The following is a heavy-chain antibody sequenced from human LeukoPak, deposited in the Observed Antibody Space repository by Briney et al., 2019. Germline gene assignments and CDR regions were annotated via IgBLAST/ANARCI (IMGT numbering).Heavy chain of an antibody. CDR1: GLTFSSYA. D-gene: IGHD3-10*01. CDR3: ARDVGSHFDY. V-gene: IGHV3-30*04. Sequence: PGGSLRLSCAASGLTFSSYAMHWVRQAPGKGLERVAVISYDGSNKYYADSVKGRFTISRDNSKNTLYLQMNSLRAEDTAVYYCARDVGSHFDYWGQGTLVTVSS. J-gene: IGHJ4*02. CDR2: ISYDGSNK.